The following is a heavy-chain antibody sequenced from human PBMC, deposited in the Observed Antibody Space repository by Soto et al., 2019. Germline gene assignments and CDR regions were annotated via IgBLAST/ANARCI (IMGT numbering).Heavy chain of an antibody. CDR2: ISYDGSNK. CDR1: GFTFSSYG. CDR3: AKASYSSSYGYYYYYGMDV. J-gene: IGHJ6*02. Sequence: GGSLRLSCAASGFTFSSYGMHWVRQAPGKGLEWVAVISYDGSNKYYADSVKCRFTISRDNFKNTLYLQMNSLRAEDTTVYYCAKASYSSSYGYYYYYGMDVWGQGTTVTVSS. V-gene: IGHV3-30*18. D-gene: IGHD6-6*01.